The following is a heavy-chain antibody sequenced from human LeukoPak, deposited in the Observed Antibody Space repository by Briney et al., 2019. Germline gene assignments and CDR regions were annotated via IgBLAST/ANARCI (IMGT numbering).Heavy chain of an antibody. CDR1: GYTFTSYY. J-gene: IGHJ5*02. D-gene: IGHD3-10*01. V-gene: IGHV1-46*01. CDR2: ITPSGGRT. CDR3: ARDKALLWFGELLNGNWFDP. Sequence: GASVKVSCKASGYTFTSYYFHWVRQAPGQGLEWMGIITPSGGRTKYAQKFQGRVTMTRDMSTSTVYMELSSLRSDDTAVYYCARDKALLWFGELLNGNWFDPWGQGTLVTVSS.